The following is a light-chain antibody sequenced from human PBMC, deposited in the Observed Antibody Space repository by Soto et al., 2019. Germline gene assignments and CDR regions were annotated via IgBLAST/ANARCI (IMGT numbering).Light chain of an antibody. CDR3: QQRGNWPLT. CDR2: DAS. J-gene: IGKJ4*01. Sequence: EIVLTESPATLSLSPGERATLSCRASQSVSSYLAWYQQRPGQAPRLLIYDASNRATGIRARFSGSGSGTDFTLTISSLEPEDFAVYYCQQRGNWPLTFGGGTKVDI. V-gene: IGKV3-11*01. CDR1: QSVSSY.